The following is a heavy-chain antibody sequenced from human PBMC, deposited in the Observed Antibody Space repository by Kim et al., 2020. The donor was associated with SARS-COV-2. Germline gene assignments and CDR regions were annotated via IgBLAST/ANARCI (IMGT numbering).Heavy chain of an antibody. V-gene: IGHV3-23*01. Sequence: DSVKVRFTISRDNSKNTLYLQMNSLRAEDTAVYYCAKSFTRGYYYYGMDVWGQGTTVTVSS. D-gene: IGHD1-26*01. J-gene: IGHJ6*02. CDR3: AKSFTRGYYYYGMDV.